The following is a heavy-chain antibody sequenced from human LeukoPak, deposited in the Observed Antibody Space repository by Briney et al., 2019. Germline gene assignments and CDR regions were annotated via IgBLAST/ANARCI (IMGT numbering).Heavy chain of an antibody. CDR1: GFTFSSYG. CDR2: IRNDGSNK. Sequence: GESLKISCAASGFTFSSYGMHWVRQAPGKGLEWVTFIRNDGSNKYYTDSVKGRFTISRDNSKNTLYLQMNSLGADDTAVYYCAKTGNYYGYDIWGQGTMVTVSS. CDR3: AKTGNYYGYDI. J-gene: IGHJ3*02. V-gene: IGHV3-30*02. D-gene: IGHD3-10*01.